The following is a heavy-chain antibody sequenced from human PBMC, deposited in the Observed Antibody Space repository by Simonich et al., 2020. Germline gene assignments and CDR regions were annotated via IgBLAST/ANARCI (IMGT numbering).Heavy chain of an antibody. J-gene: IGHJ6*03. CDR3: ARGGLADRRIVYYYYMDV. D-gene: IGHD2-15*01. CDR2: IIPILDIA. Sequence: QVQLGQSGAEVKKPWTSVKVSCQASGGNFSSYAIRRVQQAPGPGLEGVEGIIPILDIANSTQKCQGRVPSTADKSTITAYMELSSLRSEDTAVYYCARGGLADRRIVYYYYMDVWGKGTTVTVSS. V-gene: IGHV1-69*09. CDR1: GGNFSSYA.